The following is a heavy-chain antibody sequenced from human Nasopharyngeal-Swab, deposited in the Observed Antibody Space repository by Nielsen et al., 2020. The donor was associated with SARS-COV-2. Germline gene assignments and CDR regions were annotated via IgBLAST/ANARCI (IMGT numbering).Heavy chain of an antibody. CDR3: AREYYDILTGYSRFEY. Sequence: SETLSLTCTVSGGTFSGGSISSYYWSWIRQPPGKVLEWIGYIHYSGSTNYNPSLKSRITISVDTSKNQFSLKLSSVTAADTAVYYCAREYYDILTGYSRFEYWGQGTLVTVSS. J-gene: IGHJ4*02. CDR2: IHYSGST. V-gene: IGHV4-59*01. CDR1: GGSISSYY. D-gene: IGHD3-9*01.